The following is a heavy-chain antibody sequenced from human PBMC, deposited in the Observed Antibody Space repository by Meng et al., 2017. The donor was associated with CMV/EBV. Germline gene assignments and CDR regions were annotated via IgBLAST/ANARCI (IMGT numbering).Heavy chain of an antibody. J-gene: IGHJ6*02. V-gene: IGHV1-69*05. CDR1: GGTFSSYA. Sequence: SVKVSCKASGGTFSSYAISWVRQALGQGLEWMGGIIPIFGTANYAQKFQGRVTITTDESTSTAYMELSSLRSEDTAVYYCAREGTFGDFWSGYYSYYGMDVWGQGTTVTVSS. CDR2: IIPIFGTA. CDR3: AREGTFGDFWSGYYSYYGMDV. D-gene: IGHD3-3*01.